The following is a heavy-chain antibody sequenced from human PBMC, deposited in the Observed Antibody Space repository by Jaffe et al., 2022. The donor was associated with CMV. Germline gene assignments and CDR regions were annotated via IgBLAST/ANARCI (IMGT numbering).Heavy chain of an antibody. J-gene: IGHJ6*02. Sequence: QVQLQQSGPGLVKPSQTLSLTCAISGDSVSSNSAAWNWIRQSPSRGLEWLGRTYYRSKWYNDYAVSVKSRITINPDTSKNQFSLQLNSVTPEDTAVYYCARGKAAILDYYYYYGMDVWGQGTTVTVSS. CDR1: GDSVSSNSAA. V-gene: IGHV6-1*01. CDR2: TYYRSKWYN. CDR3: ARGKAAILDYYYYYGMDV. D-gene: IGHD2-21*02.